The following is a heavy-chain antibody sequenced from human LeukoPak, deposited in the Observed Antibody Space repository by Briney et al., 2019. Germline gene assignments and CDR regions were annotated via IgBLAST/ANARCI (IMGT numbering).Heavy chain of an antibody. J-gene: IGHJ6*02. V-gene: IGHV1-69*13. CDR1: GGTFSSYA. CDR2: IIPIFGTA. Sequence: SVKVSCKASGGTFSSYAISWVRQAPGQGLEWMGGIIPIFGTANYAQKFQGRVTITADESTSTAYMELSSPRSEDTAVYYCAVLIQPPFYSSPHYYYGMDVWGQGTTVTVSS. CDR3: AVLIQPPFYSSPHYYYGMDV. D-gene: IGHD6-13*01.